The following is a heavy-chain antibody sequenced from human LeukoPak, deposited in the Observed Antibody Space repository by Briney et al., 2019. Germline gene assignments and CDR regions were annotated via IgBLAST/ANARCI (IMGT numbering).Heavy chain of an antibody. CDR1: GFTFSSYW. CDR2: INSDGSST. Sequence: GGSLRLSCAASGFTFSSYWRHWVRQAPGKGLVWVSRINSDGSSTSYADSVKGRFTISRDNAKNTLYLQMNSLRAEDTAVYYCAREGSGWYFAYFDYWGQGTLVTVSS. V-gene: IGHV3-74*01. CDR3: AREGSGWYFAYFDY. D-gene: IGHD6-19*01. J-gene: IGHJ4*02.